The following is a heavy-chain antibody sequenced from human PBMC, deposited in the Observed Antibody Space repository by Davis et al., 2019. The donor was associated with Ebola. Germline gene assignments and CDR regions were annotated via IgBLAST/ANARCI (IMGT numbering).Heavy chain of an antibody. CDR2: IIPLFGTT. V-gene: IGHV1-69*13. CDR3: ARGYYYDSSGYRWFDP. Sequence: SVKVSCKASGNTISTYTIDWVRQAPGQGLEWMGGIIPLFGTTNYAQKFQGRVTITADESTSTAYMELSSLRSEDTAVYYCARGYYYDSSGYRWFDPWGQGTLVTVSS. CDR1: GNTISTYT. J-gene: IGHJ5*02. D-gene: IGHD3-22*01.